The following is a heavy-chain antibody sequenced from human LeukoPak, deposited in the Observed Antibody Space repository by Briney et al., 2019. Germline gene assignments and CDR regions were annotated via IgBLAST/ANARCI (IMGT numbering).Heavy chain of an antibody. CDR2: ISGSGGTT. Sequence: GGSLRLSCAASGFTFSSYAMSWVRQAPGKGLEWVSAISGSGGTTYYADSVKGRFTISRDNSKNTLYLQMNSLRAKDAAVYYCAKAYNWNHYYGMDVWGQGTTVTVSS. J-gene: IGHJ6*02. CDR3: AKAYNWNHYYGMDV. CDR1: GFTFSSYA. D-gene: IGHD1-1*01. V-gene: IGHV3-23*01.